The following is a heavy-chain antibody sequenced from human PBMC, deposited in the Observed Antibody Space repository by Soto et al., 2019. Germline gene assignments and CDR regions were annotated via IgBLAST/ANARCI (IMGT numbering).Heavy chain of an antibody. J-gene: IGHJ3*02. V-gene: IGHV3-23*01. D-gene: IGHD1-26*01. CDR3: ANRGLRGVAPTGGAFDI. Sequence: GGSLRLSCAASGFTFSTYAMSWVRQAPGKGLEWVSAISGSGGSAYYADSVKGRFTISRDNSKNTLYLQMNSLRAEDTAVYYCANRGLRGVAPTGGAFDIWGQGTMVTVSS. CDR2: ISGSGGSA. CDR1: GFTFSTYA.